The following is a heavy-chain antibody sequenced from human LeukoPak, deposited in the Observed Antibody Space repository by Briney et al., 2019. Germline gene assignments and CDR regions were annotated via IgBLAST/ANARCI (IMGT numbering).Heavy chain of an antibody. Sequence: SVKVSCKASGGTFSSYAISWVRQAPGQGLEGMGGIIPIFGTANYAQKFQGRVTITADESTSTAYMELSSLRSEDTAVYYCARGSEDIVVVPAASAEYFQHWGQGTLVTVSS. D-gene: IGHD2-2*01. V-gene: IGHV1-69*01. CDR1: GGTFSSYA. J-gene: IGHJ1*01. CDR3: ARGSEDIVVVPAASAEYFQH. CDR2: IIPIFGTA.